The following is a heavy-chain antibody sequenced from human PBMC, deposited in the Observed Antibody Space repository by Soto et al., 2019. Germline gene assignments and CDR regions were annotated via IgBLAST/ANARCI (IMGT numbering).Heavy chain of an antibody. CDR1: GATFSISV. CDR3: ARDLGGGYEPGDY. CDR2: IISMFGTP. J-gene: IGHJ4*02. Sequence: QVQLVQSGAELMKPGSSVKVSCRASGATFSISVFNWVRQAPGQGLEWMGGIISMFGTPNYSQKFQGRVTISADESTSTCYMELNNLRSDDTAIYYCARDLGGGYEPGDYWGQGTQVTVSS. D-gene: IGHD5-12*01. V-gene: IGHV1-69*12.